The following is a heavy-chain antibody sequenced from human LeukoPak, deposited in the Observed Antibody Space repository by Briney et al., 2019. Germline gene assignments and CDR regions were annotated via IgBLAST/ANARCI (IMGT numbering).Heavy chain of an antibody. CDR1: GYTFTGYY. Sequence: ASVKVSCKASGYTFTGYYLHWVRQAPGQRLEWMGWINPNSGGTNFAQKFQGRVTMTRDTSISTAYMELSSLRSEDTAVYYCARVAPRGFLEWLPRSSFDYWGQGTLVTVSS. J-gene: IGHJ4*02. D-gene: IGHD3-3*01. V-gene: IGHV1-2*02. CDR2: INPNSGGT. CDR3: ARVAPRGFLEWLPRSSFDY.